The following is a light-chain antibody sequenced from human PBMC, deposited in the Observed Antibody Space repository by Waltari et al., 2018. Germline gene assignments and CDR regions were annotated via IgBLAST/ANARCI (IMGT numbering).Light chain of an antibody. CDR1: QSISTY. Sequence: DIQMTQSPSSLSASVGDRVTITCRSSQSISTYLNWYKQKPGKAHKLLIYAASSLQSGVPSRFSGSRSGTDFTLTISSLQPEDFATYYCQQSYSTLYTFGQGTKLEIK. CDR2: AAS. J-gene: IGKJ2*01. CDR3: QQSYSTLYT. V-gene: IGKV1-39*01.